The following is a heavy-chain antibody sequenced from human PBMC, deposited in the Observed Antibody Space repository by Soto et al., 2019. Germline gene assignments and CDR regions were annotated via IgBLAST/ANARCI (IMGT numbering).Heavy chain of an antibody. CDR1: GFTFSNAW. CDR2: IKRKTDGGTT. D-gene: IGHD3-22*01. V-gene: IGHV3-15*01. CDR3: TTGIVVVTPSGMDV. J-gene: IGHJ6*02. Sequence: GSLRLSCAASGFTFSNAWMSWVRQAPGKGLEWVGRIKRKTDGGTTDYAAPVKGRFTISRDDSKNTLYLQMNSLKTEDTAVYYCTTGIVVVTPSGMDVWGQGTTVTVSS.